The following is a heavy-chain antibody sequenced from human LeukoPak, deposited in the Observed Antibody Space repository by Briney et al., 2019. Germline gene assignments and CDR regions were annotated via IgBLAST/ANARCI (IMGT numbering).Heavy chain of an antibody. CDR1: GGSFSGYY. CDR3: ARGYRYSSSPDY. D-gene: IGHD6-13*01. Sequence: PSETLSLTCAVYGGSFSGYYWSWIRQPPGKGLEWIGEINHSGSTNYNPSLKSRVTISVDTSKNQFSLKLSSVTAADTAVYYCARGYRYSSSPDYWGQGTLVTVSS. CDR2: INHSGST. V-gene: IGHV4-34*01. J-gene: IGHJ4*02.